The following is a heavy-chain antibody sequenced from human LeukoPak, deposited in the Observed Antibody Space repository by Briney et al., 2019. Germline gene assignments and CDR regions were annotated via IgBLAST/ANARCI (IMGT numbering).Heavy chain of an antibody. CDR3: ARHKDYYYSYMDV. CDR1: GDSISTSSYY. J-gene: IGHJ6*03. V-gene: IGHV4-39*01. Sequence: PSETLSLTCSVSGDSISTSSYYWGWIRQPPGKGLEWIGTIYYSGSTYYNPSLTSRVTISVDTSKNQFSLKLSSVTAAYTAVYYCARHKDYYYSYMDVWGKGTTVTISS. CDR2: IYYSGST.